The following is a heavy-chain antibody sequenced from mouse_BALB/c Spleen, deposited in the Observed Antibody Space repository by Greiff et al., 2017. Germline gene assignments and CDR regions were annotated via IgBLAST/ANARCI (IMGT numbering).Heavy chain of an antibody. J-gene: IGHJ4*01. D-gene: IGHD2-10*02. CDR2: ISNGGGST. Sequence: EVQLQESGGGLVQPGGSLKLSCAASGFTFSSYTMSWVRQTPEKRLEWVAYISNGGGSTYYPDTVKGRFTISRDNAKNTLYLQMSSLKSEDTAMYYCARRGYGNGAMDYWGQGTSVTVSS. CDR1: GFTFSSYT. CDR3: ARRGYGNGAMDY. V-gene: IGHV5-12-2*01.